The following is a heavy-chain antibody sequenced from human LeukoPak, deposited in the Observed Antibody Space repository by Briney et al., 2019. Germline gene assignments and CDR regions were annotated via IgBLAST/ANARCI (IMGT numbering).Heavy chain of an antibody. V-gene: IGHV3-48*03. CDR1: GFTFSSYE. CDR2: ISSSGSTI. Sequence: GGSLRLSCAASGFTFSSYEMNWVRQAPGKGLDWVSYISSSGSTIYYADSVKGRFTISRDNAKNSLYLQMNSLRAEDTAVYYCARGLRYYDSSGYPEYFQHWGQGTLVTVSP. CDR3: ARGLRYYDSSGYPEYFQH. J-gene: IGHJ1*01. D-gene: IGHD3-22*01.